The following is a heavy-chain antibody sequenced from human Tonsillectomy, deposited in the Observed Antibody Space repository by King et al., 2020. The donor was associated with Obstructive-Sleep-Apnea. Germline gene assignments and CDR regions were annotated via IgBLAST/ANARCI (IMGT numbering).Heavy chain of an antibody. J-gene: IGHJ5*02. V-gene: IGHV3-48*04. CDR3: ARKEETYTNWFDP. D-gene: IGHD4-11*01. Sequence: VQLVESGGGLVQPGGSLRLSCAASGFTFSSYSMNWVRQAPGKGLEWVSYIISSSSALFYADSVKGRFTISRENAKNSLYLQMNSRRGEDTAMYFCARKEETYTNWFDPWGQGTLVTVSS. CDR1: GFTFSSYS. CDR2: IISSSSAL.